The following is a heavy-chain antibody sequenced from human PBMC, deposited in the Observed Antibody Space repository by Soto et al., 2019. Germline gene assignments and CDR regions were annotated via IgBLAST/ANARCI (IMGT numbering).Heavy chain of an antibody. Sequence: QITLREAAPTLVKPAQTLTLTCTFSGFSVSTSGVGVAWIRQSPGKALEWLALIYWDNDKRYSPFLQSRVTITKDTSKNQVVLTMTNMDPVDTATYYCAHKGGRGAGMDVWGQGTTVTVSS. CDR3: AHKGGRGAGMDV. CDR2: IYWDNDK. J-gene: IGHJ6*02. V-gene: IGHV2-5*02. CDR1: GFSVSTSGVG. D-gene: IGHD2-15*01.